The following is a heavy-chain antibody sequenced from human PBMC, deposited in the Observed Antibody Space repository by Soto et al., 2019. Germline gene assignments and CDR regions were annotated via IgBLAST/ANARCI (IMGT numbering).Heavy chain of an antibody. Sequence: PGGSLRLSCAASGFTFSSYSMDWVRQAPGKGLEWVSSISSGSSYIYYADSVKGRFTISRDNAKNSLYLQMNSLRAEDTAVYYCARDDPGYCSGGSCYSFDYWGQGTLVTVSS. J-gene: IGHJ4*02. CDR2: ISSGSSYI. CDR3: ARDDPGYCSGGSCYSFDY. V-gene: IGHV3-21*01. D-gene: IGHD2-15*01. CDR1: GFTFSSYS.